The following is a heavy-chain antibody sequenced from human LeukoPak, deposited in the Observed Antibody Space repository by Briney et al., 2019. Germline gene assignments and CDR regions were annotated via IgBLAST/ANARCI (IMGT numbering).Heavy chain of an antibody. CDR2: INQSGRT. CDR3: AGFYFHGTNYDQYHFDL. Sequence: SETLSLTCGVYGGSFSGHHWIWIRQPPGKGLEWIGEINQSGRTAYNPSLESRVTISVDTSNYQFSLDLGSVTAADTAMYYCAGFYFHGTNYDQYHFDLWGQGTLVTVSS. V-gene: IGHV4-34*01. D-gene: IGHD2-8*01. CDR1: GGSFSGHH. J-gene: IGHJ4*02.